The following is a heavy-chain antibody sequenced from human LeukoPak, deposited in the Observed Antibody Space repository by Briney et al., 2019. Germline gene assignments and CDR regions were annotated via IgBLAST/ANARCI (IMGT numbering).Heavy chain of an antibody. V-gene: IGHV4-39*01. CDR2: IYYSGST. D-gene: IGHD3-10*01. CDR1: GGSISGSSYF. Sequence: SETLSLTCTVSGGSISGSSYFWGWIRQPPGTGLEWIGSIYYSGSTYYNPSLKSRVTISVDTSKNQFSLKLSSVTAADTAVYYCARGSLASRGSGSYLTFDYWGQGTLVTVSS. CDR3: ARGSLASRGSGSYLTFDY. J-gene: IGHJ4*02.